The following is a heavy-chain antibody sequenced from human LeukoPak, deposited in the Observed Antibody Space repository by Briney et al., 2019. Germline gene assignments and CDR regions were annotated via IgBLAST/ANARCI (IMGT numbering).Heavy chain of an antibody. CDR2: ISAYNGNT. D-gene: IGHD3-22*01. J-gene: IGHJ3*02. CDR1: GYTFTNYG. Sequence: ASVKVSCKASGYTFTNYGITWVRQAPGQGLEWMGWISAYNGNTNYAQKLQGRLTMTTDTSTTTAYMELRSLRSDDTAVYYCARTYYYDTSGYSIDAFDIWGQGTMVTVSS. CDR3: ARTYYYDTSGYSIDAFDI. V-gene: IGHV1-18*01.